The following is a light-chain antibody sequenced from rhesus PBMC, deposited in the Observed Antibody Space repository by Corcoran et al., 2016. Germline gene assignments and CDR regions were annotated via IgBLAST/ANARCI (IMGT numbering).Light chain of an antibody. CDR2: DAS. V-gene: IGKV1-33*02. Sequence: DIQMTQSPSSLSASVGDTVPSTCKASQGISKNLAWYQQKPGKAPKLLIYDASHLQSGVPSRFSGSGSGTEFTLTISRLQPEDFATCYIQQHNSYPPTFGGGTKVELK. CDR1: QGISKN. CDR3: QQHNSYPPT. J-gene: IGKJ4*01.